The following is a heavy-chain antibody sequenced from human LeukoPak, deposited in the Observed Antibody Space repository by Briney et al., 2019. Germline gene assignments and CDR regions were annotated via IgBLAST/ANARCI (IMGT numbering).Heavy chain of an antibody. Sequence: SETLSLTCSVSGDSISTYYWTWIRQPAGKGLEWIGRIYISGTPNYNPSLRGRVTMSIDTSMNQFSLRLPSVPAADTAVYYCAREKMTTITTIDYWGQGTLVTVSS. D-gene: IGHD4-11*01. CDR1: GDSISTYY. CDR3: AREKMTTITTIDY. J-gene: IGHJ4*02. V-gene: IGHV4-4*07. CDR2: IYISGTP.